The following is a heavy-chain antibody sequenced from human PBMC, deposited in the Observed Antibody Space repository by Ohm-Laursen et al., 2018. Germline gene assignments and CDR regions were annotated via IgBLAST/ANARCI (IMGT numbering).Heavy chain of an antibody. J-gene: IGHJ3*02. CDR3: ARDSYDAGDAFDI. V-gene: IGHV3-11*04. D-gene: IGHD1-1*01. CDR1: GFTFSDYY. Sequence: SLRLSCAASGFTFSDYYMSWIRQAPGKGLEWVSYISRSGDTMYYAVSVKGRFTISRDNGKNSLYLQMNSLRGEDTAVYYCARDSYDAGDAFDIWGQGTMVTVSS. CDR2: ISRSGDTM.